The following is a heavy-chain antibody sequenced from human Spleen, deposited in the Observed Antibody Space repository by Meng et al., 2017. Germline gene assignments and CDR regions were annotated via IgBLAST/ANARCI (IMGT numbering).Heavy chain of an antibody. D-gene: IGHD2-21*02. CDR1: GFTFSSDG. J-gene: IGHJ4*02. V-gene: IGHV3-33*01. CDR2: IWYDGSNK. CDR3: AGGSTRDLFGGDSPIDY. Sequence: GGSLRLSCAASGFTFSSDGMYWVRQAPGKGLEWVAVIWYDGSNKYYADSVKGRFTISRDNSKNTLYLQMNSLRAEDTAVYYCAGGSTRDLFGGDSPIDYWGQGTLVTVSS.